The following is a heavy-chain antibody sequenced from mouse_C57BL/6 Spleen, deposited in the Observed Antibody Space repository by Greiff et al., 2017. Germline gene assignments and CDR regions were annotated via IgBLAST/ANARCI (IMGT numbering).Heavy chain of an antibody. Sequence: VQLQQSGAELVKPGASVKISCKASGYAFSSSWLYWVKQRHGTGLEWIGQIYPGDGDTNYNGTFKGKAPLTAVKDASRAYMQLRSLTSEDSAVYFCARCDGYDGKVCNYYARDHWGQGTSVTVST. V-gene: IGHV1-80*01. CDR1: GYAFSSSW. CDR2: IYPGDGDT. CDR3: ARCDGYDGKVCNYYARDH. D-gene: IGHD2-2*01. J-gene: IGHJ4*01.